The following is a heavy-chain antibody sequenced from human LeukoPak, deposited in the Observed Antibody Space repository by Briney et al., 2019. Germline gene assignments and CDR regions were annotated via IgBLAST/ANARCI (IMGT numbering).Heavy chain of an antibody. D-gene: IGHD6-6*01. Sequence: PGGSLRLSCAASGFTFCSYEMNWVRQAPGKGLEWVSYISSGSSSIFYADSVKGRFTICRDNAKNSLYLKMNSLRVEDTAVYYCARGGIAARFAYWGQGTLVTVSS. CDR1: GFTFCSYE. CDR3: ARGGIAARFAY. J-gene: IGHJ4*02. CDR2: ISSGSSSI. V-gene: IGHV3-48*03.